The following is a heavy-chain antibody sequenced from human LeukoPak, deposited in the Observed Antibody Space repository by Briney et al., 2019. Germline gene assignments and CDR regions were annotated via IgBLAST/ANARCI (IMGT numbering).Heavy chain of an antibody. D-gene: IGHD4-17*01. CDR1: GFTFSSYG. CDR3: ARRGAVTYAFDI. Sequence: GGSLRLSCAASGFTFSSYGMHWVRQAPGKGLEGVAVIRYDGNKKYYADSVKGRFTISRDNAKNTPYLQMNSLRAEDTAVYYCARRGAVTYAFDIWGQGTMVTVSS. V-gene: IGHV3-33*01. CDR2: IRYDGNKK. J-gene: IGHJ3*02.